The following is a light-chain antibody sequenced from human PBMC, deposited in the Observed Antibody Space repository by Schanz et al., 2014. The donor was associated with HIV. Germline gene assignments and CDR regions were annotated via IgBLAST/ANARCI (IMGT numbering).Light chain of an antibody. CDR1: SSXFSRSDY. J-gene: IGLJ3*02. Sequence: QSALTQPASVSGSPGQSVXXXXXXXSSXFSRSDYVCSSQHPPGKAPKLLVYDVFVRPSGVSDRFSGSKSGNTASLTISGLQAEDEADYYCAAWXXXLDGWVFGGGTKLTVL. V-gene: IGLV2-14*03. CDR3: AAWXXXLDGWV. CDR2: DVF.